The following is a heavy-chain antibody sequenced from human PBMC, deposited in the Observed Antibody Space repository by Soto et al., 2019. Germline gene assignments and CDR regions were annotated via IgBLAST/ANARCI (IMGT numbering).Heavy chain of an antibody. Sequence: AETLSLTCNVSVGSISNYYWTWVRQSPEKGLEWIGYMYYNGNINYNPSLKSRVTISIDTSKNQFSLTLKSVTAADTAVYYCASGGNWFDPWGQGVLVTVSS. CDR3: ASGGNWFDP. J-gene: IGHJ5*02. CDR1: VGSISNYY. D-gene: IGHD3-16*01. V-gene: IGHV4-59*01. CDR2: MYYNGNI.